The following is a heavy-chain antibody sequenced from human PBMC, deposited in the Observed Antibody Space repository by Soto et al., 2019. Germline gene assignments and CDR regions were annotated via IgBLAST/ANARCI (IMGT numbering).Heavy chain of an antibody. D-gene: IGHD3-10*01. CDR3: ARVGDSIEVPGRIQYFDQ. J-gene: IGHJ4*02. CDR1: GGAISNYF. Sequence: XETLWLPCIVSGGAISNYFWSWIRQPPGKGPEWLGYINYNVNTNYNPSLKNRATMSIDTSKREFSLKLRSVTATDTAVYFCARVGDSIEVPGRIQYFDQWGQRTLVTVSS. V-gene: IGHV4-59*01. CDR2: INYNVNT.